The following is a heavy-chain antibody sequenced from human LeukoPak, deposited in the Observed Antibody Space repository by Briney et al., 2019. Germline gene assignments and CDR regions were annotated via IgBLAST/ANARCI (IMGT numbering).Heavy chain of an antibody. CDR2: ISSSSSYI. D-gene: IGHD1-26*01. V-gene: IGHV3-21*01. CDR3: ARGPSGSYYFDY. CDR1: GFTFSSYS. Sequence: PGGSLRLSCAASGFTFSSYSMNWVRQAPGKGLEWVSSISSSSSYIYYADSVKGRFTISRDNAKNSLCLQMNSLRAEDTAVYYCARGPSGSYYFDYWGQGTLVTVSS. J-gene: IGHJ4*02.